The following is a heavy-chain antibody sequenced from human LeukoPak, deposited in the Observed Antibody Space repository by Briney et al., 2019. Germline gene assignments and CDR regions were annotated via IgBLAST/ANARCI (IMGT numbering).Heavy chain of an antibody. D-gene: IGHD1-26*01. CDR1: GFTFSTHA. Sequence: GGSLRLSCAASGFTFSTHAMRWVRQAPGKGLEWVSGISGSGGSTYYADSVKGRFTISRDNSKNTLYLQMNSLRAEDTAVYYCAKGNWGERLDWYFDLWGRGTLVTVSS. CDR3: AKGNWGERLDWYFDL. CDR2: ISGSGGST. V-gene: IGHV3-23*01. J-gene: IGHJ2*01.